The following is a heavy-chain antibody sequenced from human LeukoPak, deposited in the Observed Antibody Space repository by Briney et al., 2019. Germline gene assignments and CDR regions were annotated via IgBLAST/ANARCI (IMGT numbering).Heavy chain of an antibody. J-gene: IGHJ4*02. V-gene: IGHV1-18*01. Sequence: GASVKVSCKTSGYTFTSSGVSWVRQAPGQGLEWMGWISAYHGNANYAQKFTGRVTMTTDTSTSTAYMELRSLRSDDPAVYYCARDQDYCHSARCYQFDYWGQGTLVTVSS. CDR3: ARDQDYCHSARCYQFDY. CDR2: ISAYHGNA. D-gene: IGHD2-2*01. CDR1: GYTFTSSG.